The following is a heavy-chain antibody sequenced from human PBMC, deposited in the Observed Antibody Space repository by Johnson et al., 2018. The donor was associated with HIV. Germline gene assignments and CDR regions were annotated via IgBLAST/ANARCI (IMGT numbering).Heavy chain of an antibody. CDR3: AKGRTYYYDSSGSPWDAFDI. D-gene: IGHD3-22*01. CDR2: ISYDGSNK. CDR1: GFTFSSYG. V-gene: IGHV3-30*18. Sequence: VQLVESGGGLVQPGGSLRLSCAASGFTFSSYGMHWVRQAPGKGLEWVAVISYDGSNKYYADSVKGRFTISRDNSKNTLHLQMSSLRAEDTAVYYCAKGRTYYYDSSGSPWDAFDIWGQGTMVTVSS. J-gene: IGHJ3*02.